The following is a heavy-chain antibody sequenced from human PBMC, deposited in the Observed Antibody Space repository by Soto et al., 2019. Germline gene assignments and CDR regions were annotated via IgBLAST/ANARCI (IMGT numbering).Heavy chain of an antibody. D-gene: IGHD1-1*01. CDR2: IYSGGST. J-gene: IGHJ4*02. Sequence: EVQLVESGGGLVQPGGSLRLSCAASGFTVSSNYMSWVRQAPGKGLEWVSVIYSGGSTYYADSVKGRFTISRDNSKNTLYLQMTSLRAEDTAVYYCARDPPGWNALLPRDYWGQGTLVTVSS. CDR1: GFTVSSNY. CDR3: ARDPPGWNALLPRDY. V-gene: IGHV3-66*01.